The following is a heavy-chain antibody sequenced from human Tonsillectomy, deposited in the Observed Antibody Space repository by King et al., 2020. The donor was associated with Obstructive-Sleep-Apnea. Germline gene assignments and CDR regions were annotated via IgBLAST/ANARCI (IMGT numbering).Heavy chain of an antibody. CDR2: IRSKAYGGTT. V-gene: IGHV3-49*03. J-gene: IGHJ5*02. CDR1: GFTFADYS. Sequence: EVQLQESGGDFIQTGRSLRLSCRASGFTFADYSMSWFRQAPGKGLEWVAFIRSKAYGGTTDYAASVKGRFTISRDDSDGVAYLQMNSLKIEDTAVYYCSRDVLRYCSSGRCYFNNWFDPWGRGTLVAVSS. D-gene: IGHD2-15*01. CDR3: SRDVLRYCSSGRCYFNNWFDP.